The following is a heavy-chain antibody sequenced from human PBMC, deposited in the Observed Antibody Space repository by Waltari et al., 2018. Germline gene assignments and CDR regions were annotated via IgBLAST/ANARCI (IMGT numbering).Heavy chain of an antibody. CDR1: W. CDR2: VHRSGRT. V-gene: IGHV4-4*02. CDR3: ARDRGRGLYLDS. Sequence: WLSLVRHAPRKGLGGIGQVHRSGRTNYNPSFASRVTVSGDTYINQFSLKMYFATAADTAVYYCARDRGRGLYLDSWGPGTLVTVAP. J-gene: IGHJ4*02. D-gene: IGHD2-15*01.